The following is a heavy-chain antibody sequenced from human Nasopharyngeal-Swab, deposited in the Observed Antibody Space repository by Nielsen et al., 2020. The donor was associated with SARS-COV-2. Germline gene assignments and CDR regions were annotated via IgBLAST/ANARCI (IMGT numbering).Heavy chain of an antibody. V-gene: IGHV3-48*03. CDR2: ISSSGSTI. Sequence: GESLKISCAASGFTFSSYEMNWVRQAPGKGLEWVSYISSSGSTIYYADSVKGRFTISRDNAKNSLYLQMNSLRAEDTAVYYCATAVTTVTTSFYYYYGMDVWGQGTTVTVSS. CDR3: ATAVTTVTTSFYYYYGMDV. D-gene: IGHD4-11*01. J-gene: IGHJ6*02. CDR1: GFTFSSYE.